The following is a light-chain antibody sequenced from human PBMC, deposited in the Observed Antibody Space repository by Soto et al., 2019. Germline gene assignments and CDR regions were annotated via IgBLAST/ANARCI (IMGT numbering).Light chain of an antibody. Sequence: EIVLPQSPGTLSLSPGARGTLSCRASQTVSGSYVAWYQQKPGQAPRLLIYGASSRATGIPDRFSGSGSGTEFTLTISSLESEDFAVYYCQQYNNWPLTFGGGTKVDIK. CDR1: QTVSGSY. CDR3: QQYNNWPLT. V-gene: IGKV3-20*01. J-gene: IGKJ4*01. CDR2: GAS.